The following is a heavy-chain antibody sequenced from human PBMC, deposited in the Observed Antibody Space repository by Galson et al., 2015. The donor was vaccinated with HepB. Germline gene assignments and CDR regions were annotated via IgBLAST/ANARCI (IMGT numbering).Heavy chain of an antibody. D-gene: IGHD5-18*01. Sequence: SLRLSCAASGFTFSSYWMSWVRQAPGKGLEWVANIKQDGSEKYYVDSVKGRFTISRDNAKNSLYLQMNSLRAEDTAVYYCARVKGYSYGRYNWFDPWGQGTLVTVSS. V-gene: IGHV3-7*03. J-gene: IGHJ5*02. CDR1: GFTFSSYW. CDR3: ARVKGYSYGRYNWFDP. CDR2: IKQDGSEK.